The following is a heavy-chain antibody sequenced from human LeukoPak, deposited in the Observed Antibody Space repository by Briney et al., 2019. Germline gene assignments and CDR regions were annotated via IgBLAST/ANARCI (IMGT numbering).Heavy chain of an antibody. J-gene: IGHJ4*02. CDR1: GYTFTSYG. Sequence: ASVKVSCKASGYTFTSYGISWVRQAPGQGLEWIGWISAYNGNTNYAQKLQGRLTMTTDTSTSTAYMELRSLRSDETAVYYCARGDQLLYPDYWGQGTLVTVSS. CDR2: ISAYNGNT. CDR3: ARGDQLLYPDY. V-gene: IGHV1-18*01. D-gene: IGHD2-2*02.